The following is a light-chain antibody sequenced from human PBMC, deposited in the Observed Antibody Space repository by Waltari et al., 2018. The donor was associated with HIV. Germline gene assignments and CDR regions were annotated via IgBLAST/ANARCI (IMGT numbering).Light chain of an antibody. CDR1: RSDVGAYNY. CDR2: ASS. CDR3: SSYTSISSQV. Sequence: QSALTQPASVSGSPGQSITISCLGTRSDVGAYNYVSWYQQHPGKAHKVLMYASSTRPSGVSNRFAASKSGNTASLTSSGLQTEDEADYYCSSYTSISSQVFGGGTKLTVL. J-gene: IGLJ2*01. V-gene: IGLV2-14*01.